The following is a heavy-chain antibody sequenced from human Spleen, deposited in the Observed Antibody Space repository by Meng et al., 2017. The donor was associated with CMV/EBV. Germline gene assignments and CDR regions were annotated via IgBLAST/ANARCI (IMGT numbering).Heavy chain of an antibody. Sequence: GYCWRCLRQPPGKGLAWIGEITHSGSTHYNPSLKRRVTISVDTSKHQFSLKLSSVTAADTAVYYCARVLYYYGSGSYYNDGMGDFDYWGQGTLVTVSS. CDR3: ARVLYYYGSGSYYNDGMGDFDY. CDR2: ITHSGST. J-gene: IGHJ4*02. D-gene: IGHD3-10*01. CDR1: GYC. V-gene: IGHV4-34*01.